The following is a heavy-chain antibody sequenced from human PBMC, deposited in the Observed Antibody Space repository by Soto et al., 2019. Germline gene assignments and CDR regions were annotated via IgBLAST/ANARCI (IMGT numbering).Heavy chain of an antibody. CDR3: ARHYGDYRGNFDY. D-gene: IGHD4-17*01. CDR2: MSNDGSNI. J-gene: IGHJ4*02. V-gene: IGHV3-30-3*01. CDR1: GFTFSTYA. Sequence: PGGSLRLSCAASGFTFSTYAMHWFRQAPGKGLEWVAFMSNDGSNIYHADSVKGRFTVSRDNSKNTLYLQMNSLRPEDTAVYYCARHYGDYRGNFDYWGQGTLVTVSS.